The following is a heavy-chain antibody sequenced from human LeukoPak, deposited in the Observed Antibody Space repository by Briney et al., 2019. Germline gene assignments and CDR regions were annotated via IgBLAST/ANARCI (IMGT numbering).Heavy chain of an antibody. CDR2: IYTSGSN. CDR1: GDSISSYY. V-gene: IGHV4-4*07. Sequence: SETLSLTCTVSGDSISSYYGSWLRQPAGKGREWIGRIYTSGSNNYNPSNKSRVTMSVDTSKNQFSLKLSSVTAADTAVYYCARAGYSYGYYYFDYWGQGTLVTVSS. D-gene: IGHD5-18*01. J-gene: IGHJ4*02. CDR3: ARAGYSYGYYYFDY.